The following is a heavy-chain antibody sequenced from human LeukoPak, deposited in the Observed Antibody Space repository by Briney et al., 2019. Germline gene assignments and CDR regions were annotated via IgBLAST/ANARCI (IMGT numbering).Heavy chain of an antibody. Sequence: NPSETLSLTCAVSGGSFSGYYWTWIRQPPGKGLEWIGEINHSGRTNYNPSLKSRVIMSVDTSKNQFSLKLTSVTAADTAVYYCARGAGYSREVNYYHYMDVWGKGTTVTVSS. CDR3: ARGAGYSREVNYYHYMDV. J-gene: IGHJ6*03. CDR1: GGSFSGYY. D-gene: IGHD5-12*01. CDR2: INHSGRT. V-gene: IGHV4-34*01.